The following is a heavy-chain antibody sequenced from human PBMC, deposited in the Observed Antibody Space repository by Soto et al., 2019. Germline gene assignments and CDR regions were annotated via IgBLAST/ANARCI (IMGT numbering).Heavy chain of an antibody. D-gene: IGHD2-15*01. J-gene: IGHJ4*02. Sequence: SETLSLTCTVSGGSIISGDYYWSWIRQNPGKGLEWIGHIFHSGRTHFNPSLKSRVTISVDTSKNQFSLNLRSVTAADTAVYYCARWVEVSLDYFDSWGQGTPVTVSS. CDR3: ARWVEVSLDYFDS. V-gene: IGHV4-31*03. CDR2: IFHSGRT. CDR1: GGSIISGDYY.